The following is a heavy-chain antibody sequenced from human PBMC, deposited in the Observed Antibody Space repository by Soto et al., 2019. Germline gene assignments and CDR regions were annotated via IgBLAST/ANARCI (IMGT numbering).Heavy chain of an antibody. CDR3: AIDDSARGVGEFDY. Sequence: EVQLVDSGGGLIKPGGSLRLSCAASGLTFSPAWLAWVRQAPGKGLEWVALIKSKTSGETTHYAAPVKGRFTISRDDAKNTVFLHMDSLKPEDTAMYYCAIDDSARGVGEFDYWGQGTLVTVSS. CDR2: IKSKTSGETT. D-gene: IGHD3-10*01. V-gene: IGHV3-15*01. J-gene: IGHJ4*02. CDR1: GLTFSPAW.